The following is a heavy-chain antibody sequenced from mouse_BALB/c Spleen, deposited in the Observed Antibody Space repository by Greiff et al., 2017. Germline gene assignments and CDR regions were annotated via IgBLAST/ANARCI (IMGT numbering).Heavy chain of an antibody. CDR2: ISDGGSYT. V-gene: IGHV5-4*02. J-gene: IGHJ3*01. Sequence: EVHLVESGGGLVKPGGSLKLSCAASGFTFSDYYMYWVRQTPEKRLEWVATISDGGSYTYYPDSVKGRFTISRDNAKNNLYLQMSSLKSEDTAMYYCASPHYYGNYVAYWGQGTLVTVSA. CDR1: GFTFSDYY. CDR3: ASPHYYGNYVAY. D-gene: IGHD2-1*01.